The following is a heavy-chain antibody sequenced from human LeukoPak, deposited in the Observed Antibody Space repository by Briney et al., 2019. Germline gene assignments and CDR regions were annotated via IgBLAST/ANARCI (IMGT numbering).Heavy chain of an antibody. CDR2: ISYDGGNK. CDR1: GFTFSNYG. J-gene: IGHJ4*02. Sequence: GGSLRPSYAASGFTFSNYGVHWVRQAPGKGLEWVAHISYDGGNKHCADSVKGRFTISRDNSKNTVYLQMDSLRAEDTAVYYCAQDSYYFDSSGYYVFDYWGQGTLVTVSS. V-gene: IGHV3-30*18. CDR3: AQDSYYFDSSGYYVFDY. D-gene: IGHD3-22*01.